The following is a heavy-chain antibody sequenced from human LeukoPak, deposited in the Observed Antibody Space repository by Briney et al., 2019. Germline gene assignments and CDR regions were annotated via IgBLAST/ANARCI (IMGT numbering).Heavy chain of an antibody. CDR1: GGSFSGYY. J-gene: IGHJ5*02. D-gene: IGHD6-13*01. Sequence: SETLSLTCAVYGGSFSGYYWSWIRQPPGKGPEWIGEINHSGSTNYNPSLKSRVTISVDTSKNQFSLKLSSVTAADTAVYYCARDTQQLVSWWFDPWGQGTLVTVSS. CDR2: INHSGST. CDR3: ARDTQQLVSWWFDP. V-gene: IGHV4-34*01.